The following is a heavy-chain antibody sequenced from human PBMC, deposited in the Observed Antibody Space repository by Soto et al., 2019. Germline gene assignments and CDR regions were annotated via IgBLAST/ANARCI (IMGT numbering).Heavy chain of an antibody. J-gene: IGHJ6*02. V-gene: IGHV4-34*01. CDR2: INHSGST. Sequence: SETLSLTCCVYGGSFSGYYWSWIRQPPVKGLEWIGEINHSGSTNYNPSLKSRVTISVDTSKNQFSLKLSSVTAADTAVYYCASTDSSGLIERYYYYYGVESWSRRNAVT. CDR3: ASTDSSGLIERYYYYYGVES. D-gene: IGHD3-22*01. CDR1: GGSFSGYY.